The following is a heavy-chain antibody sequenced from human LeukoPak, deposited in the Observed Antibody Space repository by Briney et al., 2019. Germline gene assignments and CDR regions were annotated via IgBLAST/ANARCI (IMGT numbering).Heavy chain of an antibody. CDR1: GFTFSSYS. D-gene: IGHD3-22*01. J-gene: IGHJ4*02. CDR2: IRYDGSNK. V-gene: IGHV3-30*02. Sequence: GGSLRLSCTASGFTFSSYSMNWVRQAPGKGLEWVAFIRYDGSNKYYADSVKGRFTVSRDNAKNSLSLQMNSLRAEDTAVYYCARADYYDTSGGDYWGQGTLVTVSS. CDR3: ARADYYDTSGGDY.